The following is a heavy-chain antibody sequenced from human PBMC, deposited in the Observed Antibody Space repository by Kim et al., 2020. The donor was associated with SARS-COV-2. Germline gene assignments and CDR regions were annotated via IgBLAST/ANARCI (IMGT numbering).Heavy chain of an antibody. V-gene: IGHV3-30*18. J-gene: IGHJ4*02. CDR1: GFTFSSYG. CDR3: AKGIAVAAYFDY. D-gene: IGHD6-19*01. Sequence: GGSLRLSCAASGFTFSSYGMHWVRQAPGKGLEWVAVISYDGSNKYYADSVKGRFTISRDNSKNTLYLQMNSLRAEDTAVYYCAKGIAVAAYFDYWGQGTLVTVSS. CDR2: ISYDGSNK.